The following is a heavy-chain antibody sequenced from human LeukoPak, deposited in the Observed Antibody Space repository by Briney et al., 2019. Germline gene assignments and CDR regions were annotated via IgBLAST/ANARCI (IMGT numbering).Heavy chain of an antibody. CDR1: GFTFSSYA. CDR2: ISGSGGST. Sequence: GSLRLSCAASGFTFSSYAMSWVRQAPGKGLEWVSAISGSGGSTYYADSVKGRFTTSRDNSKNTLYLQMNSLRAEDTAVYYCAKSLVGATTQGDFDYWGQGTLVAVSS. J-gene: IGHJ4*02. D-gene: IGHD1-26*01. CDR3: AKSLVGATTQGDFDY. V-gene: IGHV3-23*01.